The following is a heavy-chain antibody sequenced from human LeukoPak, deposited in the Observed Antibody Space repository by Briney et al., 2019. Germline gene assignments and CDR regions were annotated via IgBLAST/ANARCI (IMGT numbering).Heavy chain of an antibody. CDR1: GFTFSSYA. CDR3: AKAETTTLMWELLIEFDY. CDR2: ISGSGGST. J-gene: IGHJ4*02. V-gene: IGHV3-23*01. D-gene: IGHD1-26*01. Sequence: GGSLRLSCAASGFTFSSYAMSWVRQAPGKGLEWVSAISGSGGSTYYADSVKGRFTISRDNSKNTLYLQMNSLRAEDTAVYYCAKAETTTLMWELLIEFDYWGQGTLVTVSS.